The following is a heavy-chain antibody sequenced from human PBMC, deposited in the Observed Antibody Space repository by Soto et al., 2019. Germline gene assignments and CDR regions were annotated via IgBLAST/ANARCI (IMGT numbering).Heavy chain of an antibody. CDR1: GFSFSRFA. CDR3: ARSRSVAVPDALGF. V-gene: IGHV3-30-3*01. CDR2: ISKEGSVI. J-gene: IGHJ4*02. Sequence: QVQLVESGGGVVQPGGSLRLSCAASGFSFSRFASHWVRQAPGKGLEWVAVISKEGSVIYDADSVKGRFTISRDNSKSSLFLQVNSLTSEDTAGYHCARSRSVAVPDALGFWGQGTLVTVSS. D-gene: IGHD3-10*01.